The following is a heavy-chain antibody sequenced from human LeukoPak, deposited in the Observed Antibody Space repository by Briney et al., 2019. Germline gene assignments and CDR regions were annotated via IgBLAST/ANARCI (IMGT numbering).Heavy chain of an antibody. CDR2: IRYDGSVK. J-gene: IGHJ4*02. CDR3: AKGGSSSWDYFDY. D-gene: IGHD6-13*01. CDR1: GFTFSSYG. Sequence: PGGTLRLSCAASGFTFSSYGMHWVSQAPGKGLEGVAFIRYDGSVKHYADSVKGRFTISRDNSKNTLFLQMNSLRGEDTAVYYCAKGGSSSWDYFDYWGQGTPVTVSS. V-gene: IGHV3-30*02.